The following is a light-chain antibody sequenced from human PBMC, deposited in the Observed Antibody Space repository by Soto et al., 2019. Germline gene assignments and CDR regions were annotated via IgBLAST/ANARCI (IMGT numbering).Light chain of an antibody. V-gene: IGLV2-14*01. CDR1: STDVGAYNY. CDR2: EVS. J-gene: IGLJ1*01. CDR3: NSYTTMNTYV. Sequence: SALTQPASVSGSRGQSITISCTGSSTDVGAYNYVSWYQQYPGQAPNLLIYEVSRRPSGFSHRFSGSKSVNTASLTISGLQAEDEAHYYCNSYTTMNTYVFGTGTKVTVL.